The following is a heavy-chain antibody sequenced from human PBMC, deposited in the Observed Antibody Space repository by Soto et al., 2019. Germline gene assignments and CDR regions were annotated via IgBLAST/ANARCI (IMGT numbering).Heavy chain of an antibody. V-gene: IGHV3-23*01. CDR3: AKYSASSGDYYYRLAV. D-gene: IGHD6-6*01. CDR2: IRGSDGRT. CDR1: GFIFSSYG. Sequence: GGSLRRSCAASGFIFSSYGMTCVRQAPGKGLEWFSTIRGSDGRTFYADSVKGRFSISRDNSRSTLSLQMSSLRAEETAVYYCAKYSASSGDYYYRLAVWAQGTTVTVAS. J-gene: IGHJ6*01.